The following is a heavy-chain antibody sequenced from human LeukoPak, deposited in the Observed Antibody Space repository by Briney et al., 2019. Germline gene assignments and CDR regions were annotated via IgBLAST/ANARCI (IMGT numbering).Heavy chain of an antibody. CDR3: ARGRGITLLRGVAMSDGFDI. CDR2: IWYDGSNK. V-gene: IGHV3-33*01. Sequence: PGRSLRLSCAASGFTFNNYGMHWVRQAPGKGLEWVAAIWYDGSNKYYADSVKGRFTISRDNAKNSLYLQMNGLRAEDTAVYYCARGRGITLLRGVAMSDGFDIWGQGTMVTVSS. D-gene: IGHD3-10*01. J-gene: IGHJ3*02. CDR1: GFTFNNYG.